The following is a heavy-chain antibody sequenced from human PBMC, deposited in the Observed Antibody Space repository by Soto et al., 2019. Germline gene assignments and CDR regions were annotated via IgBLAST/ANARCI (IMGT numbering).Heavy chain of an antibody. CDR1: GFTFSSYA. CDR2: ISGNGGST. J-gene: IGHJ4*02. CDR3: AKTSDRLKGHCFDY. Sequence: GGSLRLSCAASGFTFSSYAMSWVRQAPGKGLEWVSAISGNGGSTYYADSVKGRFTISRDNSKNTLYLQMNSLRAEDTAVYYCAKTSDRLKGHCFDYWGQGTLVTVYS. D-gene: IGHD2-2*01. V-gene: IGHV3-23*01.